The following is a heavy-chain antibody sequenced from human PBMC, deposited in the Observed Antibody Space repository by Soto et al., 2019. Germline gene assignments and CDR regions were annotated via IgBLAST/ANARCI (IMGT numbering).Heavy chain of an antibody. CDR3: ARGRDTYYDILTRERGAFDI. CDR1: GGSISSGDYY. D-gene: IGHD3-9*01. J-gene: IGHJ3*02. CDR2: IYYSGST. Sequence: SETLSLTCTVSGGSISSGDYYWSWIRQPPGKGLEWIGYIYYSGSTYYNPSLKSRVTMSVDTSKNQFSLKLSSVTAADTAVYYCARGRDTYYDILTRERGAFDIWGQGTMVTVSS. V-gene: IGHV4-30-4*01.